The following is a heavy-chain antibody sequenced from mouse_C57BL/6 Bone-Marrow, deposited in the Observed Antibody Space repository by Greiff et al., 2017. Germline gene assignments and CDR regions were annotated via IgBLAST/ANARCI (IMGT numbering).Heavy chain of an antibody. Sequence: EVKLLESGAELVRPGASVKLSCTASGFNIKDDYMHWVKQRPEQGLEWIGWIDPENGDTEYASKFQGKATITADTSSNTAYLQLSSLTSEDTAVYYCTTGNYGSSSYWGQGTLVTVSA. V-gene: IGHV14-4*01. CDR2: IDPENGDT. J-gene: IGHJ3*01. D-gene: IGHD1-1*01. CDR1: GFNIKDDY. CDR3: TTGNYGSSSY.